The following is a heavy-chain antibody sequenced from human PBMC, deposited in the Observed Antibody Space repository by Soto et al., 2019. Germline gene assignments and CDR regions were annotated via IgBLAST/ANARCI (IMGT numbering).Heavy chain of an antibody. CDR1: GGSINSGGYC. CDR3: SRGILV. CDR2: ISYGGGT. D-gene: IGHD5-18*01. V-gene: IGHV4-31*03. J-gene: IGHJ4*02. Sequence: SETLSLTCTVSGGSINSGGYCWRWIRQHPGKGLDWIGCISYGGGTSYNPSLKSRVTISVDTSKNQFSLKLTSVTDADTAVYYCSRGILVWGQGALVTVS.